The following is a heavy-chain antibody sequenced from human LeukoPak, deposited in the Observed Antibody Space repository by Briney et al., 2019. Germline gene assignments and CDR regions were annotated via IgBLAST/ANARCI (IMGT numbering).Heavy chain of an antibody. CDR3: ASPYYYESSGYYYY. V-gene: IGHV3-21*01. Sequence: GGSLRLSCAASGFTFSSYSMNWVRQAPGKGLEWVSSITRSSSYINYADSVKGRFTISRDNAKNSLYLQMNSPRAEDTAVYYCASPYYYESSGYYYYWGQGTLVTVSS. CDR2: ITRSSSYI. J-gene: IGHJ4*02. CDR1: GFTFSSYS. D-gene: IGHD3-22*01.